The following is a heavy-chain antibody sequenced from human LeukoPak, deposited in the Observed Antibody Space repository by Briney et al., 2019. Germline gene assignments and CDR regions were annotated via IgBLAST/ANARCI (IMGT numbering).Heavy chain of an antibody. D-gene: IGHD5-18*01. CDR1: GYTFTSYD. V-gene: IGHV1-8*01. J-gene: IGHJ4*02. CDR2: MNPNSGNT. Sequence: ASVKVSCKASGYTFTSYDINWVRQATGQGLEWMGWMNPNSGNTGYAQKFQGRVTMTRSTSISTAYMELSSLRSEDTAVYYCARAIQLWSPFDYWGQGTLVTVSS. CDR3: ARAIQLWSPFDY.